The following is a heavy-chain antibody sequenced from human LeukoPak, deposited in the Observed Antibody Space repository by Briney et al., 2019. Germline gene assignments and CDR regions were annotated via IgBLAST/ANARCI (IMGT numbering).Heavy chain of an antibody. Sequence: SETLSLTCAVYGGSFSGYYWSWTRQPPGKGLEWIGEINHSGSTNYNPSLKSRVTISVDTSKNQFSLKLSSVTAADTAVYYCARKSIAARLGWFDPWGQGTLVTVSS. D-gene: IGHD6-6*01. CDR2: INHSGST. CDR3: ARKSIAARLGWFDP. J-gene: IGHJ5*02. CDR1: GGSFSGYY. V-gene: IGHV4-34*01.